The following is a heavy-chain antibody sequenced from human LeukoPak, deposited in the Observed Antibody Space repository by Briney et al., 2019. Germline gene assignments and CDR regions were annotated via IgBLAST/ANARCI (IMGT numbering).Heavy chain of an antibody. CDR2: ISGSGGST. CDR3: AKVSGIAAAGTRHFDY. J-gene: IGHJ4*02. Sequence: GGSLRLSCEASGFTFSSYAMSWVRQAPGKGLEWVSAISGSGGSTYYADSVKGRFTISRDNSKNTLYLQMNSLRAEDTAVYYCAKVSGIAAAGTRHFDYWGQGTLVTVSS. V-gene: IGHV3-23*01. D-gene: IGHD6-13*01. CDR1: GFTFSSYA.